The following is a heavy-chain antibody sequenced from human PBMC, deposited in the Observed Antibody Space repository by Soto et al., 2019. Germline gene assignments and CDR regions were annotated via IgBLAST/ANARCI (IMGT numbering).Heavy chain of an antibody. CDR2: IYHSGST. J-gene: IGHJ3*02. D-gene: IGHD1-1*01. CDR3: ATQRVVQGLKDAFDI. Sequence: PSETLSLTCAVSGGSISSSHCWRWVRQPPGKGLEWIGEIYHSGSTNYNPSLKSRVTISVDKSKNQFSLKLSSVTAADTAVYYCATQRVVQGLKDAFDIWGQGTMVT. V-gene: IGHV4-4*02. CDR1: GGSISSSHC.